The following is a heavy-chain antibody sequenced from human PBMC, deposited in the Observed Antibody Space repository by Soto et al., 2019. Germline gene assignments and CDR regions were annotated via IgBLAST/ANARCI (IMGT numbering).Heavy chain of an antibody. Sequence: QVQLQESGPGLVKPSGTLSLTCVVSGGSISSSNWWSWVRQPPGKGLEWIGEIYHSGRTNNNPSPXXXVXLSVDKSKSQFSLKLSSVTAADTAVYYCARGTQYSSSWPFDYWGQGTRVTVSP. D-gene: IGHD6-13*01. V-gene: IGHV4-4*02. CDR1: GGSISSSNW. CDR3: ARGTQYSSSWPFDY. CDR2: IYHSGRT. J-gene: IGHJ4*02.